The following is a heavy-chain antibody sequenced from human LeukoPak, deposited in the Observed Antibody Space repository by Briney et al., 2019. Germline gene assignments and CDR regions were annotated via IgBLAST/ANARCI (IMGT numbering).Heavy chain of an antibody. J-gene: IGHJ6*02. CDR3: ARGPDCSSTSCYILVPDYYYYGMDV. CDR2: ISAYNGNT. Sequence: RRASVKVSCKASGYTFTSYGISWVRQAPGQGLEWMGWISAYNGNTNYAQKLQGRVTMTTDTSTSTAYMELRSLRSDDTAVYYCARGPDCSSTSCYILVPDYYYYGMDVWGQGTTVTVSS. D-gene: IGHD2-2*02. V-gene: IGHV1-18*01. CDR1: GYTFTSYG.